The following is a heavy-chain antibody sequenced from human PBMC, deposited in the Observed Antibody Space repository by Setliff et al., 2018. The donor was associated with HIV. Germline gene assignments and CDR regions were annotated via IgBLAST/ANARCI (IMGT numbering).Heavy chain of an antibody. Sequence: ASVKVSCKASGYTFSDYFIHWMRQAPGQGLEWVGWISAYNGNTNYAQKLQGRVTFTTDTSTSTAYMELRSLRSDDTAVYYCARVRGGAYCGGDCYWYFDYWGQGTLVTVSS. D-gene: IGHD2-21*01. J-gene: IGHJ4*02. CDR1: GYTFSDYF. CDR2: ISAYNGNT. V-gene: IGHV1-18*04. CDR3: ARVRGGAYCGGDCYWYFDY.